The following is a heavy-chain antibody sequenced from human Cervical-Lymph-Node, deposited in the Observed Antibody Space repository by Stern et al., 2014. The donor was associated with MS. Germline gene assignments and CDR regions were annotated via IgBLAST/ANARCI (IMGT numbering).Heavy chain of an antibody. J-gene: IGHJ3*02. Sequence: QLVESGAGLVQPGRSLRLSCDASGFTFDAYAMHWVRQAPGKGLEWVSGFSRNDGSRNSADSVKDRVTISRDNAKNSLYLQMSSLRPEDTAFYYCAKTLGRSYHDPFDMWGQGTMVIVSS. CDR1: GFTFDAYA. D-gene: IGHD3-16*02. V-gene: IGHV3-9*01. CDR2: FSRNDGSR. CDR3: AKTLGRSYHDPFDM.